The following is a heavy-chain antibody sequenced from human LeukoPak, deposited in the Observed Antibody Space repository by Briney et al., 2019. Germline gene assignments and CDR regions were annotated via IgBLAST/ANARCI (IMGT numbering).Heavy chain of an antibody. CDR3: AKDIGGYYGGDCYATQYDAFDI. Sequence: XXXRHAXXXGLEGXSGISWNSGXXGYADSVKGRFTISRDNAKNSLYLQMNSLRAEDTALYYCAKDIGGYYGGDCYATQYDAFDIWGQGTMVTVSS. J-gene: IGHJ3*02. CDR2: ISWNSGXX. V-gene: IGHV3-9*01. D-gene: IGHD2-21*02.